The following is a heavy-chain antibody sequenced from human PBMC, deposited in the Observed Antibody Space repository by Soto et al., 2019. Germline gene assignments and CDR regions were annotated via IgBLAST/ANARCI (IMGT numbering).Heavy chain of an antibody. Sequence: GESLKISCKGSGYTFTDYWIGWVRQLPGKGLEWMGIIYPGDSDTRYSPSFQGQVTISADKSISTAYLQWSSVKPSDTAMYYCARRGAGRGHYYDGMDVWGQGTTVTVSS. CDR1: GYTFTDYW. D-gene: IGHD6-19*01. CDR2: IYPGDSDT. V-gene: IGHV5-51*01. J-gene: IGHJ6*02. CDR3: ARRGAGRGHYYDGMDV.